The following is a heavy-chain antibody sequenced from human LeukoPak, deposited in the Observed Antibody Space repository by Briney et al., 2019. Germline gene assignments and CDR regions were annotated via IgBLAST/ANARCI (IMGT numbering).Heavy chain of an antibody. CDR2: INHSGST. J-gene: IGHJ4*02. Sequence: PSETLSHTCAVYGGSFSGYYWSWIRQPPGKGLEWIGEINHSGSTNYNPSLKSRVTISVDTSKNQFSLKLSSVTAADTAVYYCARGGMQQLELDYWGQGTLVTVSS. D-gene: IGHD6-13*01. CDR3: ARGGMQQLELDY. V-gene: IGHV4-34*01. CDR1: GGSFSGYY.